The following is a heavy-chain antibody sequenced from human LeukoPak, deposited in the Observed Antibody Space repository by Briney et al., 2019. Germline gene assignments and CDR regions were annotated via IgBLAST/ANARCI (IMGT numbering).Heavy chain of an antibody. D-gene: IGHD6-13*01. J-gene: IGHJ5*02. CDR1: GYSISSGYY. CDR2: IYHSGST. V-gene: IGHV4-38-2*02. Sequence: PSETLSLTCTVSGYSISSGYYWGWIRQPPGKGLEWIGSIYHSGSTYYNPSLKSRVTISVDTSKNQFSLKLSSVTAADTALYYCASCSSWRELSFDPWGQGTLVTVSS. CDR3: ASCSSWRELSFDP.